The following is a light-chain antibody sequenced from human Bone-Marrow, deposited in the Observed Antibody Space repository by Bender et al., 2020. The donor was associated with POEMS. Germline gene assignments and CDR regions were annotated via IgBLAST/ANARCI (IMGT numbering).Light chain of an antibody. V-gene: IGLV2-14*03. Sequence: QSALTQPASVSESPGQSITISCTGTSTDVGYSNFVSWYQQLPGAAPKLLIYSNDRRPTGVPARFSASKSGHTASLTISGLQCGGEAEYQWCSCADNHAGVFGGGPNVPVL. CDR2: SND. J-gene: IGLJ3*02. CDR3: CSCADNHAGV. CDR1: STDVGYSNF.